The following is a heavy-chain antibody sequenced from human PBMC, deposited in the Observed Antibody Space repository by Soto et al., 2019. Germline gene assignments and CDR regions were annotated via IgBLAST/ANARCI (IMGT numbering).Heavy chain of an antibody. V-gene: IGHV1-3*04. Sequence: QVQLVQSGAEEKKPGASVKVSCKASGYTFTSYSLHWVRQAPGQRLEWMGWINTGNGNTKYSQNFQGRVTFSRDTSXSXXYMELSSLTSEDSAVYYCARVYYYDNSGYYDAIDIWGQGTMVTVSS. CDR1: GYTFTSYS. CDR3: ARVYYYDNSGYYDAIDI. CDR2: INTGNGNT. J-gene: IGHJ3*02. D-gene: IGHD3-22*01.